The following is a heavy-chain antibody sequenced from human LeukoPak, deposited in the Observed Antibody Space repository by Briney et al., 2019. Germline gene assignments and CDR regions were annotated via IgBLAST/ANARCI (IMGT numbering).Heavy chain of an antibody. CDR3: ARGLGQFNY. J-gene: IGHJ4*02. V-gene: IGHV4-34*01. CDR1: GGSFSGYY. Sequence: SETLSLTCAVYGGSFSGYYWSWIRQPPGKGLEWIGEINHSGSTNYNPSLKSRVTISVDTSKNQFSLKLSSVTAADTAVYYCARGLGQFNYWGQGTLVTVSS. CDR2: INHSGST.